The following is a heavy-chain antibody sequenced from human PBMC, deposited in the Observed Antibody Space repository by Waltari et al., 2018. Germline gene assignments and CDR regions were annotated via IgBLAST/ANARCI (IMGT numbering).Heavy chain of an antibody. CDR2: IYHSGST. CDR3: ARLGYCSGGSCYGWFDP. V-gene: IGHV4-38-2*01. CDR1: GYSIRSGYY. D-gene: IGHD2-15*01. Sequence: QVQLQESGPGLVKPSETLSLTCAVSGYSIRSGYYWGWIRQPTGKGLEWIGSIYHSGSTYYNPSLKSRVTISVDTSKNQFSLKLSSVTAADTAVYYCARLGYCSGGSCYGWFDPWGQGTLVTVSS. J-gene: IGHJ5*02.